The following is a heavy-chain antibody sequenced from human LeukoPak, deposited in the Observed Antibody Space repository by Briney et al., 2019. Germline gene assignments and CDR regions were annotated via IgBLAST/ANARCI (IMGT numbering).Heavy chain of an antibody. CDR3: ARDSYYDFWSGYYTASWFDP. CDR2: IYTSGST. V-gene: IGHV4-4*07. J-gene: IGHJ5*02. Sequence: SETLSLTCTVSGGSISSYYWSWIRQPAGKGLEWIGRIYTSGSTNYNPSLKSRVTMSVDTSKNQFSLKLSSVTAADTAVYYCARDSYYDFWSGYYTASWFDPWGQGTLVTVSS. D-gene: IGHD3-3*01. CDR1: GGSISSYY.